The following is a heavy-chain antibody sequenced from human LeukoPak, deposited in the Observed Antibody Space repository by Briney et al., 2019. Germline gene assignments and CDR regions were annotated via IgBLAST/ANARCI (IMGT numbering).Heavy chain of an antibody. CDR1: GGSIRSGDYS. J-gene: IGHJ6*02. Sequence: SETLSLTCTVSGGSIRSGDYSWNWIRQHPGKGLEWIGYIYYSGSTYYNPSLTSRVTMSVDTSKNQFSLKLSSVTAADTAIYYCARDHTETSSLNFRNYYYYGMDIWGQGTKVIVSS. V-gene: IGHV4-31*03. CDR3: ARDHTETSSLNFRNYYYYGMDI. D-gene: IGHD4-4*01. CDR2: IYYSGST.